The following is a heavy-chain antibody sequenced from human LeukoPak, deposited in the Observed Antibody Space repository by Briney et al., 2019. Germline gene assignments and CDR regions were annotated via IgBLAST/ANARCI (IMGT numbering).Heavy chain of an antibody. CDR1: GGTFSSYA. V-gene: IGHV1-69*05. Sequence: SVKFSCKASGGTFSSYAISCVRQAPGQGLEWMGGIIPIFGTANYAQKFQGRVTITTDESTSTAYMELSSLRSEDTAVYYCARGYRLVGATSFDYWGQGTLVTVSS. D-gene: IGHD1-26*01. CDR3: ARGYRLVGATSFDY. CDR2: IIPIFGTA. J-gene: IGHJ4*02.